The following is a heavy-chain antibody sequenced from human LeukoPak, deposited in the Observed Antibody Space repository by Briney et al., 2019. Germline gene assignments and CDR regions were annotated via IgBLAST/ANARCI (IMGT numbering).Heavy chain of an antibody. Sequence: GGSLRLSCAASGFTFSNYWMSWVRQSPGRGLEWVANIDQDGSAEYYVDSVGGRFTVSRDNAKNSLYLQIDSLRAEDTAVYYCARTDNYGSILDYWGRGTLVTVSS. CDR1: GFTFSNYW. V-gene: IGHV3-7*01. CDR2: IDQDGSAE. CDR3: ARTDNYGSILDY. D-gene: IGHD3-10*01. J-gene: IGHJ4*02.